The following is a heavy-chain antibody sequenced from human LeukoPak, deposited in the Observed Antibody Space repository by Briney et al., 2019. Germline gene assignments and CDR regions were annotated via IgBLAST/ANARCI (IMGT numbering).Heavy chain of an antibody. Sequence: GGSLRLSCAASGFTFSSYAMRWVRQAPGKGLEWVSAISGSGGSTYYADSVKGRFTIPRDNSKNTLYLQMNSLRAEDTAVYYCAKRADIVVVPAAIGDYWGQGTLVTVSS. V-gene: IGHV3-23*01. CDR2: ISGSGGST. D-gene: IGHD2-2*02. CDR3: AKRADIVVVPAAIGDY. CDR1: GFTFSSYA. J-gene: IGHJ4*02.